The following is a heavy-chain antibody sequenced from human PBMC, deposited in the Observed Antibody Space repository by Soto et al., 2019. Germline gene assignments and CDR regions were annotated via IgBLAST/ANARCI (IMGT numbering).Heavy chain of an antibody. J-gene: IGHJ6*02. CDR1: GFTFSSYG. Sequence: QVQLVESGGGVVQPGRSLRLSCAASGFTFSSYGMQWVRQAPGKGLEWVAVISYDGSNNYYADSVKGRVTMSRDNCKNRLYLQMNSLRAEGTAVYYCAKYLYNHLGGMHVWGQGATVTGSS. D-gene: IGHD1-20*01. CDR2: ISYDGSNN. V-gene: IGHV3-30*18. CDR3: AKYLYNHLGGMHV.